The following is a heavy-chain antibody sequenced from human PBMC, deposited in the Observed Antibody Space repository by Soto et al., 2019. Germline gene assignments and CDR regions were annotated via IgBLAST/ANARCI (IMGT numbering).Heavy chain of an antibody. J-gene: IGHJ6*02. V-gene: IGHV1-2*02. D-gene: IGHD2-15*01. Sequence: QVQLVQSGAEVKKPGASVKVSCKASGYTFTGYYMHWVRQAPGQGLEWMGWINPNSGGTNYAQKFQGRVTMTRDTSISTAYMELSRLRSDDTAVYYCARDIVVEVAASAGRHPTYYGMDVWGQGTTVTVSS. CDR1: GYTFTGYY. CDR3: ARDIVVEVAASAGRHPTYYGMDV. CDR2: INPNSGGT.